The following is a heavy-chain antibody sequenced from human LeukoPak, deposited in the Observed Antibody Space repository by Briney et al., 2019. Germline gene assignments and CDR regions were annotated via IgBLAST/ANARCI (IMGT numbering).Heavy chain of an antibody. J-gene: IGHJ4*02. CDR1: GFTFSSYA. CDR3: ASPGLNFWSGYSANFDY. V-gene: IGHV3-30*04. D-gene: IGHD3-3*01. Sequence: GGSLRLSCAASGFTFSSYAMHWVRQAPGRGLEWVAVISYDGSNKYYADSVKGRFTISRDNSKNTLYLQMNSLRAEDTAVYYCASPGLNFWSGYSANFDYWGQGTLVTVSS. CDR2: ISYDGSNK.